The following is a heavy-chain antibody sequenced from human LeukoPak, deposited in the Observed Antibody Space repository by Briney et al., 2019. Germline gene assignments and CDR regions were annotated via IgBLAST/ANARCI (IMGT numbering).Heavy chain of an antibody. CDR2: ISYDGSNK. CDR1: GFTFSSYS. CDR3: ARDNIVGATTHDAFDI. D-gene: IGHD1-26*01. J-gene: IGHJ3*02. V-gene: IGHV3-30*03. Sequence: GGSLRLSCAASGFTFSSYSMNWVRQAPGKGLEWVAVISYDGSNKYYADSVKGRFTISRDNSKNTLYLQMNSLRAEDTAVYYCARDNIVGATTHDAFDIWGQGTMVTASS.